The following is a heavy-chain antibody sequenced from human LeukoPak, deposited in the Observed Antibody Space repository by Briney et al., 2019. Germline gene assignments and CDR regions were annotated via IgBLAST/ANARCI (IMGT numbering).Heavy chain of an antibody. CDR2: IIPTFGTA. CDR3: ARVAARSYYYYYMDV. Sequence: SVKVSCKASGGTFSSYAISWVRQAPGQGLEWMGGIIPTFGTANYAQKFQGRVTITADESTSTAYMELSSLRSEDTAVYYCARVAARSYYYYYMDVWGKGTTVTVSS. D-gene: IGHD6-6*01. J-gene: IGHJ6*03. CDR1: GGTFSSYA. V-gene: IGHV1-69*13.